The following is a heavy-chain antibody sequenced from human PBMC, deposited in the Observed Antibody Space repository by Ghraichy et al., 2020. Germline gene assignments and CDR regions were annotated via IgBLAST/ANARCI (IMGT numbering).Heavy chain of an antibody. D-gene: IGHD3-22*01. Sequence: SETLSLTCTVSGGSISSYYWSWIRQPPGKGLEWIGYIYYSGSTNYNPSLKSRVTISVDTSKNQFSLKLSSVTAADTAVYYCARGYYDSSRGDNWFDPWGQGTLVTVSS. V-gene: IGHV4-59*01. CDR2: IYYSGST. CDR3: ARGYYDSSRGDNWFDP. J-gene: IGHJ5*02. CDR1: GGSISSYY.